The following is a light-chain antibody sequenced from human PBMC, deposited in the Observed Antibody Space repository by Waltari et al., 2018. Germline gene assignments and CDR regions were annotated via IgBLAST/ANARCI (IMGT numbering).Light chain of an antibody. CDR1: QSVTRA. Sequence: EIVLTQSPGSLSSYTGERVTLSCRASQSVTRALAWYKQKPGQAPRLLIFGASNRATGSPDRFSGSGSEPDFSLTISRLEPEDFAVYYCQHYVRLPATFGRGTKVEIK. CDR3: QHYVRLPAT. V-gene: IGKV3-20*01. J-gene: IGKJ1*01. CDR2: GAS.